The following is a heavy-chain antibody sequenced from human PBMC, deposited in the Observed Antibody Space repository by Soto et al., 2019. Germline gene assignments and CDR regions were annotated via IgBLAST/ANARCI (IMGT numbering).Heavy chain of an antibody. V-gene: IGHV1-69*13. J-gene: IGHJ6*02. CDR1: GGTFSSYA. Sequence: GASVNVSCKASGGTFSSYAISWARQAPGQGLEWMGGIIPIFGTANYAQKFQGRVTITADESTSTAYMELSSLRSEDTAVYYCASHKTTVTTPPRYYYGMDVWGQGTTVTVSS. CDR2: IIPIFGTA. CDR3: ASHKTTVTTPPRYYYGMDV. D-gene: IGHD4-17*01.